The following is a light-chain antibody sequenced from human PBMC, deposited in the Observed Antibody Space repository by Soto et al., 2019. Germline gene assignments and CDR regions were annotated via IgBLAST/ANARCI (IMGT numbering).Light chain of an antibody. CDR3: QQYGTSPFT. J-gene: IGKJ3*01. Sequence: EIVLTQSPGTLSLSPGERATLSCRASQSVNSSYLAWDQQKPGQAPRLLIYGASSRATGIPDRGSGSGSGTDFTLNISRLEPEDFAVYYCQQYGTSPFTFGPGTKVHIK. V-gene: IGKV3-20*01. CDR1: QSVNSSY. CDR2: GAS.